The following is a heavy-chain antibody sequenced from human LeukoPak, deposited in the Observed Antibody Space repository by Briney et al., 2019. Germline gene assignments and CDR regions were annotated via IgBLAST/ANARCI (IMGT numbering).Heavy chain of an antibody. CDR2: IYSDGST. D-gene: IGHD5-12*01. CDR3: ARGTRGYSGYDGGRIYYYYYMDV. V-gene: IGHV3-53*01. CDR1: GFTVSGSY. J-gene: IGHJ6*03. Sequence: PGGSLRLSCAASGFTVSGSYMSWVRQAPGKGLEWVSIIYSDGSTYDADSVKGRFTISRDNSKNTLYLQMNSLRAEDTAVYYCARGTRGYSGYDGGRIYYYYYMDVWGKGTTVTISS.